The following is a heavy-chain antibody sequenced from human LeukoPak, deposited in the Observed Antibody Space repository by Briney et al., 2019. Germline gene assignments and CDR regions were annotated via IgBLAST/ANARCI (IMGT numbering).Heavy chain of an antibody. V-gene: IGHV3-30-3*01. D-gene: IGHD3-3*01. CDR1: GFTFSSYA. CDR3: ARDGGSNGWIFGVVIYFDY. Sequence: GRSLRLSCAASGFTFSSYAMHWVRQAPGKGLEWVAVISYDGSNKYYADSVKGRFTISRDNSKNTLYLQMNSLRAEDTAMYYCARDGGSNGWIFGVVIYFDYWGQGTLVTVSS. CDR2: ISYDGSNK. J-gene: IGHJ4*02.